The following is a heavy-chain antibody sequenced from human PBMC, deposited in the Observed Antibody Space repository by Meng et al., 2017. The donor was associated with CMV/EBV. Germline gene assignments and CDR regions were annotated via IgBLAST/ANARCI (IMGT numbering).Heavy chain of an antibody. J-gene: IGHJ6*02. D-gene: IGHD2-2*01. CDR2: IYYSGST. V-gene: IGHV4-59*01. CDR1: GGSISSYY. Sequence: SETLSLTCTVSGGSISSYYWSWIRQPPGKGLEWIGYIYYSGSTNYNPSLKSRVTISVDTSKNQFTLKLSSVTAADTAVYYWARDLWVPATPLSRAYYYGMDVWGQGTTVTVSS. CDR3: ARDLWVPATPLSRAYYYGMDV.